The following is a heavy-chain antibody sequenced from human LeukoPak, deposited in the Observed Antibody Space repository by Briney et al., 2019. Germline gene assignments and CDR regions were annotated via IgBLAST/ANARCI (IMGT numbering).Heavy chain of an antibody. V-gene: IGHV1-18*01. J-gene: IGHJ4*02. D-gene: IGHD4-23*01. Sequence: ASVKNTSSTSGDTFSSYGSIGVRQAPGQGLEWMGWISAYNGNTNYAQKLQGRVTMTTDTSTSTAYMERRSLRSDDTAVYYCARYGRGNLKYVAYWGQGTLVTVSS. CDR1: GDTFSSYG. CDR3: ARYGRGNLKYVAY. CDR2: ISAYNGNT.